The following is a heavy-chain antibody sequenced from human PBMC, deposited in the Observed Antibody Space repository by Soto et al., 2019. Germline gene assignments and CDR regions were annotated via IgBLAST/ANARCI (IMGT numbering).Heavy chain of an antibody. J-gene: IGHJ4*02. CDR1: GFTFTSSA. CDR2: IVVGSGNT. CDR3: AADQRLRYFDWLLPDYWAFDY. Sequence: SVKVSCKASGFTFTSSAVQWVRQARGQRLEWIGWIVVGSGNTNYAQKFQERVTITRDMSTSTAYMELSSLRSEDTAVYYCAADQRLRYFDWLLPDYWAFDYWGQGTLVTVSS. D-gene: IGHD3-9*01. V-gene: IGHV1-58*01.